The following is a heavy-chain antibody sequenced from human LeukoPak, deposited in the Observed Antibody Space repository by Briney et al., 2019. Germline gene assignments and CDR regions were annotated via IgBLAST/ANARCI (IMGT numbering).Heavy chain of an antibody. CDR2: IKQDGSEK. Sequence: PGTSLRLSCAASGFTFSNYGMTWVRQAPGKGLEWVANIKQDGSEKYYVDSVKGRFTISRDNAKNSLYLQMNSLRAEDMAVYYCARGHVWFDPWGQGTLVTVSS. V-gene: IGHV3-7*05. CDR1: GFTFSNYG. J-gene: IGHJ5*02. CDR3: ARGHVWFDP.